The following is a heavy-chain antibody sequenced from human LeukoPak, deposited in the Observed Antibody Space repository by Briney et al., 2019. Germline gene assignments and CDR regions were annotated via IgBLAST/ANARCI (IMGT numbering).Heavy chain of an antibody. Sequence: GGSLRLSCAASGFTLSNHWMIWVRQAPGKGLECVAIIKQDGSEKYYVNSVKGRFTISRDNAKNSLYLQMNSLRVEDTAVYYCGREWAVDFWGQGTLVTVSS. J-gene: IGHJ4*02. V-gene: IGHV3-7*01. CDR1: GFTLSNHW. CDR2: IKQDGSEK. CDR3: GREWAVDF.